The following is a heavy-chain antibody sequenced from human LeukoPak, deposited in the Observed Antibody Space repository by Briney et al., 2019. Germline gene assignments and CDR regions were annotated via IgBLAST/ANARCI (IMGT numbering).Heavy chain of an antibody. J-gene: IGHJ4*02. CDR1: GFTFSSYA. CDR2: ISSSGSGT. V-gene: IGHV3-23*01. D-gene: IGHD3-22*01. CDR3: AKVVNSGYYYYFDY. Sequence: GGSLRLSCAASGFTFSSYAMSWVRQAPGKGLEWVSAISSSGSGTYYPDSVKGRFTISRDNSKNTLYLQMNSLRVEDTAVYYCAKVVNSGYYYYFDYWGQGTLVTVSS.